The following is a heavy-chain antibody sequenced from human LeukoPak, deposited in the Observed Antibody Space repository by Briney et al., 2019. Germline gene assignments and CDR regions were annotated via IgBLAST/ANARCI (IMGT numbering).Heavy chain of an antibody. Sequence: SSETLSLTCTVSGGSISSYYWSWIRQPPGKGLEWIGYIYYSGSTNYNPSLKSRVTISVDTSKNHLSLKLSSVTAADTAVYYCARFSVAAAGTGWFDPWGQGTLVTVSA. D-gene: IGHD6-13*01. J-gene: IGHJ5*02. CDR1: GGSISSYY. V-gene: IGHV4-59*01. CDR3: ARFSVAAAGTGWFDP. CDR2: IYYSGST.